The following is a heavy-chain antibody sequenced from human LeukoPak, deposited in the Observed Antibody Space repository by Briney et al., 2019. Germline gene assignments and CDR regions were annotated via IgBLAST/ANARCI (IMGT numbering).Heavy chain of an antibody. Sequence: GASVKVSCKASGGTFSSYVISWVRQAPGQGLGWMGWISAYNGNTNYAQKLQGRVTMTTDTSTSTAYMELRSLRSDDTAVYYCAREARRDFDYWGQGTLVTVSS. CDR3: AREARRDFDY. D-gene: IGHD1-26*01. CDR2: ISAYNGNT. J-gene: IGHJ4*02. V-gene: IGHV1-18*01. CDR1: GGTFSSYV.